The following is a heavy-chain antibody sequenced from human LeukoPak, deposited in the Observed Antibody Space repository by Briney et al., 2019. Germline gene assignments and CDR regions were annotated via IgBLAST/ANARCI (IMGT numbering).Heavy chain of an antibody. D-gene: IGHD3-16*01. CDR3: ARVRAIGVGRRYYFDY. CDR2: INHSGIT. J-gene: IGHJ4*02. CDR1: GGSFSGYF. Sequence: PSETLSLTCAVYGGSFSGYFWSWIRQPRGKGLEWIGEINHSGITNYNPSLQSRVTISVDTSNNQFSLKLSSVTAADTAVYYCARVRAIGVGRRYYFDYWGQGTLVTVSS. V-gene: IGHV4-34*01.